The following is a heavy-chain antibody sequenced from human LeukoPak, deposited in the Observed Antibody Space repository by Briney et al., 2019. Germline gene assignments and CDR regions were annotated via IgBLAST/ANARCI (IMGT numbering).Heavy chain of an antibody. D-gene: IGHD4-23*01. J-gene: IGHJ4*02. CDR2: IIPIFGTA. V-gene: IGHV1-69*05. Sequence: SVKVSCKASGGTFSSYAISWVRQAPGQGLEWMGRIIPIFGTANYAQKFQGRATITTDESTSTAYMELSSLRSEDTAVYYCASSGGNSGRDYWGQGTLVTVSS. CDR3: ASSGGNSGRDY. CDR1: GGTFSSYA.